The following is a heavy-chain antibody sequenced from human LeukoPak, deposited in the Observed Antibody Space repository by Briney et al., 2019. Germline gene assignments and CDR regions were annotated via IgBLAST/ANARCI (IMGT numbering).Heavy chain of an antibody. CDR2: IYTSGST. CDR3: ARAASYSSGGFLYFDY. J-gene: IGHJ4*02. D-gene: IGHD6-19*01. CDR1: GGSISSYY. Sequence: SETLSLTCTVSGGSISSYYWSWIRQPAGKGLEWIGRIYTSGSTNYNPSLKSRVTMSVDTSKNQVSLKLSSVTAADTAVYYCARAASYSSGGFLYFDYGGRGTLVTVSS. V-gene: IGHV4-4*07.